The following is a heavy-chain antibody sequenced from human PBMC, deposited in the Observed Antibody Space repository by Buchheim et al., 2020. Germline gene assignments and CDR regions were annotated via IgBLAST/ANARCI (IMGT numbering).Heavy chain of an antibody. J-gene: IGHJ1*01. Sequence: EVQLVESGGGLVQPGGSLRLSCAASGFSFTAYWMAWVRQAPGKGLEWVANIKEDGSEKYYVDSVKGRFAISRDNAKNSLYLQMNSLGAEDTAVYYCATWYSSGWLEYFQHWGQGTL. CDR2: IKEDGSEK. CDR1: GFSFTAYW. V-gene: IGHV3-7*01. D-gene: IGHD6-19*01. CDR3: ATWYSSGWLEYFQH.